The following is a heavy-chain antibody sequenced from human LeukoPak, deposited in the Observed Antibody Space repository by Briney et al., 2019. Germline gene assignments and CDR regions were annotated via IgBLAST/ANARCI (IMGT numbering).Heavy chain of an antibody. V-gene: IGHV3-23*01. Sequence: PGGSLRLSCAASGFSFSNYAISWFRQAPARGPEWVSSISGGGETFYADSVKGRFTLSRDDSRNTVYLQLNNLRVEDTAIYYCAKANWVSNADAVWWGQGTQVTVSS. CDR1: GFSFSNYA. D-gene: IGHD1-1*01. J-gene: IGHJ4*02. CDR2: ISGGGET. CDR3: AKANWVSNADAVW.